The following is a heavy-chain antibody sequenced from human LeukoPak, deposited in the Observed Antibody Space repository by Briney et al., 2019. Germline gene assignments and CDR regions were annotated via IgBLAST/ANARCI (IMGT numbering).Heavy chain of an antibody. Sequence: RGGSLRLSCEASGFSSTNTWISWVRPAPGEGLEWVGRVKSIADDTTTDYAAPVQGRFTISRDDSKNTLSLQMNSLKTEDTAVYYCATEGGSGSYYGDDAFDMGGEGTMVTVSS. CDR1: GFSSTNTW. CDR2: VKSIADDTTT. CDR3: ATEGGSGSYYGDDAFDM. J-gene: IGHJ3*02. V-gene: IGHV3-15*01. D-gene: IGHD3-10*01.